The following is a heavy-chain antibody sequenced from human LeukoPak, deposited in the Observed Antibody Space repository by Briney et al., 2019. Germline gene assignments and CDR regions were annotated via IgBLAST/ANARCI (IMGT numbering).Heavy chain of an antibody. Sequence: PGGSLRLSCAASGFTFSDYYMSWIRQASGKGPEWVSYISSSGSTIYYADSVKGRFTISRDNAKNPLYLQMNSLRAEDTAVYYCASVLRSSPFYYYYGMDVWGQGTTVTVSS. CDR3: ASVLRSSPFYYYYGMDV. CDR2: ISSSGSTI. J-gene: IGHJ6*02. V-gene: IGHV3-11*01. D-gene: IGHD3-3*01. CDR1: GFTFSDYY.